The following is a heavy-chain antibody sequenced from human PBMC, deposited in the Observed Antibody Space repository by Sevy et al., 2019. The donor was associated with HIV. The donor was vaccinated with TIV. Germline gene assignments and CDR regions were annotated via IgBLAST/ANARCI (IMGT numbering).Heavy chain of an antibody. CDR2: IHYTGGT. CDR1: SGSISNSDSY. J-gene: IGHJ4*02. D-gene: IGHD5-12*01. CDR3: ASKRGYNHGPFDD. V-gene: IGHV4-30-4*02. Sequence: SETLSLTCTVSSGSISNSDSYWSWIRQPPGKGLEWIGYIHYTGGTYYNPFLKSRVAMSVDTSEKQFSLKLSSMTEADTAVYYCASKRGYNHGPFDDWGQGTLVTVSS.